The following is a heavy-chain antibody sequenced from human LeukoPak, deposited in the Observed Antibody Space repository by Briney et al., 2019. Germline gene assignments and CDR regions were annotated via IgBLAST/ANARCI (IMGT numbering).Heavy chain of an antibody. Sequence: GGSLRLSCAASGFTFSSYSMNWVRQAPGKGLEWVSSISSSSSYIYYADSVKGRFTISRDNAKNSLYLQVNSLRAEDTAVYYCASIAAADDGFDPWGQGTLVTVSS. CDR3: ASIAAADDGFDP. V-gene: IGHV3-21*01. J-gene: IGHJ5*02. D-gene: IGHD6-13*01. CDR1: GFTFSSYS. CDR2: ISSSSSYI.